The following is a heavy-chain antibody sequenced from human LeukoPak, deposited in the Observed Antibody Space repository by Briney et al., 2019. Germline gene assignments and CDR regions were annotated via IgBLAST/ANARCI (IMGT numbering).Heavy chain of an antibody. CDR2: ISYDGSNK. D-gene: IGHD1-26*01. V-gene: IGHV3-30-3*01. CDR3: ARAEYYVYYYYYMDV. Sequence: PGGSLRLSCAASGFTFSSYAMHWVRQAPGKGLEWVAVISYDGSNKYYADSVKGRFTISRDNSKNTLYLQMNSLRAEDTAVYYCARAEYYVYYYYYMDVWGKGTTVTVSS. J-gene: IGHJ6*03. CDR1: GFTFSSYA.